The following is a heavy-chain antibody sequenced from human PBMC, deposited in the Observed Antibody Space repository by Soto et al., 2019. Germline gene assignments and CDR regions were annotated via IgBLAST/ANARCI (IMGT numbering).Heavy chain of an antibody. J-gene: IGHJ4*02. CDR3: ARRKERSGPYYLDL. V-gene: IGHV1-8*01. CDR1: GFTFITYD. D-gene: IGHD6-25*01. CDR2: MNPNNGNA. Sequence: ASVKVFCKASGFTFITYDFSWVRQAAGQGLEWMGWMNPNNGNAGFAQKFRGRINMTRNTSISTAYLELSSLRSDDSAVYFCARRKERSGPYYLDLWGQGTQVTVSS.